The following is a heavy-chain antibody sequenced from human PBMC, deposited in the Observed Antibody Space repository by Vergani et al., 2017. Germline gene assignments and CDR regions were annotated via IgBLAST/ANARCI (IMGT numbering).Heavy chain of an antibody. D-gene: IGHD3-10*01. Sequence: QLQLQESGPGLVKPSETLSLICTVFGGSINPSSSFWGWIRQSPGKGLEWIGSINYVGRIHYIPSLQSRATVFVETSKIQFSLNLTSVTAADPAVYYCARGRRDNWYFDLWGRGTLVTVSS. CDR2: INYVGRI. V-gene: IGHV4-39*01. CDR3: ARGRRDNWYFDL. J-gene: IGHJ2*01. CDR1: GGSINPSSSF.